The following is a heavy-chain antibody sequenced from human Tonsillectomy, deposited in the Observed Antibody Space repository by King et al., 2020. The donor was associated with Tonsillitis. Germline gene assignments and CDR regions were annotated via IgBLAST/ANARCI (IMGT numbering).Heavy chain of an antibody. CDR3: ARPIGSYWEAYNY. J-gene: IGHJ4*02. CDR2: IRNRAYGGTT. CDR1: GFTFADST. Sequence: VQLVESGGGLVQPGRSLRLSCTASGFTFADSTLSWVRQAPGKGLEWVAFIRNRAYGGTTQYAASVKGRFTISRDDSKGIAYLQLNSLNREDTGVYYCARPIGSYWEAYNYWGQGTLVTVSS. V-gene: IGHV3-49*04. D-gene: IGHD1-26*01.